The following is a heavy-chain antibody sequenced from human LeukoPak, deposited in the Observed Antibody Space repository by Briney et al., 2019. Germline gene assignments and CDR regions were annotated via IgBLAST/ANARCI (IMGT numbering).Heavy chain of an antibody. CDR2: IIPILGIA. D-gene: IGHD2-2*01. CDR3: ARDGDGYCSSTSCLRGMDV. CDR1: GGTFSSYA. J-gene: IGHJ6*02. V-gene: IGHV1-69*04. Sequence: SVTLSCKASGGTFSSYAISWVRQAPGQGLEWMGRIIPILGIANYAQKFQGRVTITADKSTSTAYMELSSLRSEDTAVYYCARDGDGYCSSTSCLRGMDVWGQGTTVTVSS.